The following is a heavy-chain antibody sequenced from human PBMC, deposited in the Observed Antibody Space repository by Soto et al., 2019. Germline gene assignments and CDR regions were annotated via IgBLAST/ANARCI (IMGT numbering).Heavy chain of an antibody. CDR3: ARSSYYDILTGYYFYYYYYGMDV. CDR2: MNPNSGNT. D-gene: IGHD3-9*01. V-gene: IGHV1-8*01. J-gene: IGHJ6*02. CDR1: GYTFTSYD. Sequence: QVQLVQSGAEVKKPGASVKVSCKASGYTFTSYDINWVRQATGQGLEWMGWMNPNSGNTGYAQKFQGRVTMTRNTSISTAYRELSSLRSEDTAVYYCARSSYYDILTGYYFYYYYYGMDVWGQGTTVTVSS.